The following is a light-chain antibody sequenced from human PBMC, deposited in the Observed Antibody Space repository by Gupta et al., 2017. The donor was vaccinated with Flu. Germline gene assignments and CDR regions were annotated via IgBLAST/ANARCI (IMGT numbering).Light chain of an antibody. CDR2: RAS. J-gene: IGKJ2*01. Sequence: DIQMTQSPSTLSASIGDRVTITCRAGQGLSGWLAWYQHKAGKAPKLLMYRASRLESGVSSRFSGSGSGTEFTLTISNLQPDDSATYYCQHENSCPYNFGQGTKLDIK. V-gene: IGKV1-5*03. CDR3: QHENSCPYN. CDR1: QGLSGW.